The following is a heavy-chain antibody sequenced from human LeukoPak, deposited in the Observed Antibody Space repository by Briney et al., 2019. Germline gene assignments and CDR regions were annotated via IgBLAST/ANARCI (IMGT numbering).Heavy chain of an antibody. CDR1: GGSFSGYY. CDR2: INHSGST. J-gene: IGHJ4*02. D-gene: IGHD3-10*01. Sequence: PSETLSLTCAVYGGSFSGYYWSWIRQPPGKGLEWIGEINHSGSTNYNPSLKSRVTISVDTSKNQFSLKLSSVTAADTAVYYCARSKRLWFGELDAIDYWGQGTLVTVSS. CDR3: ARSKRLWFGELDAIDY. V-gene: IGHV4-34*01.